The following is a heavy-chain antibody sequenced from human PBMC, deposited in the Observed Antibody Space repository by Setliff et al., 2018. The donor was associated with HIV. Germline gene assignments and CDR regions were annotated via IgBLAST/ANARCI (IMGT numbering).Heavy chain of an antibody. D-gene: IGHD6-6*01. CDR2: IYYSGST. J-gene: IGHJ4*02. V-gene: IGHV4-39*07. CDR1: GGSISSSSYY. CDR3: ARVLEQVVSDY. Sequence: LSLTCTVSGGSISSSSYYWGWIRQPPGKGLEWIGSIYYSGSTYYNPSLMSRVAISVYTSKKQFSLKLYSVTAADTAVYYCARVLEQVVSDYWGQGTLVTVSS.